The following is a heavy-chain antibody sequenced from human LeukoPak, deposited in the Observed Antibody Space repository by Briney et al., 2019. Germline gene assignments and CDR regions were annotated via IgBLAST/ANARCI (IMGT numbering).Heavy chain of an antibody. V-gene: IGHV4-59*01. Sequence: SETLSLTCTVSGGSISSYYWSWIRQPPGKGLEWIGYIYYSGSTNYNPSLKSRVTISVDTSKNQFSLKLSSVTAADTAVYYCARFPNYYDSSGSLEYWGQGTLVTVSS. CDR1: GGSISSYY. D-gene: IGHD3-22*01. CDR2: IYYSGST. CDR3: ARFPNYYDSSGSLEY. J-gene: IGHJ4*02.